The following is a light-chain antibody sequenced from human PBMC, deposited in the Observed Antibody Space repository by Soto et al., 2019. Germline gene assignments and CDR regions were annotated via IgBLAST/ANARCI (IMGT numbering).Light chain of an antibody. CDR2: GAS. V-gene: IGKV3-20*01. CDR1: QSVGSNY. CDR3: QQFSSYPLT. J-gene: IGKJ4*01. Sequence: EIVLTQSAGTLSLSPGERATHSCRASQSVGSNYLAWYQQIPGQAPRLLIYGASSRATGIPDRFSGSGSGTDFTLTISRLEPEDFAVYYCQQFSSYPLTFGGGTKVDIK.